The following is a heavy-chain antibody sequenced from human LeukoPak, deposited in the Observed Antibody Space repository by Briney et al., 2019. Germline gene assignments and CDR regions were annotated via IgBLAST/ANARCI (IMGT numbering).Heavy chain of an antibody. CDR3: ARWAMARGVIIFAYFDY. CDR2: ISAYNGNT. D-gene: IGHD3-10*01. Sequence: ASVKVSCKASGYTFTSYGISWVRQAPGQGLEWMGWISAYNGNTNYAQKLQGRVTMTTDTSTSTAYMELRSLRSDDTAVYYCARWAMARGVIIFAYFDYWGQGTLVTVSS. V-gene: IGHV1-18*01. CDR1: GYTFTSYG. J-gene: IGHJ4*02.